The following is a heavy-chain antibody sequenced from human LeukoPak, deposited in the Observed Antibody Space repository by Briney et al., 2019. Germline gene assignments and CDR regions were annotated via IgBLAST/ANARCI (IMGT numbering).Heavy chain of an antibody. CDR1: GFMFSIYG. CDR3: PRPGYNFGYDY. J-gene: IGHJ4*02. Sequence: GGSLRLSCATSGFMFSIYGMHWVRQAPGKGLEYVSAISNNGGSTFYANSVKGRFTISRDNSKNTLYLQMGSLRVDDMAVYYCPRPGYNFGYDYWGQGTLVTVSS. D-gene: IGHD5-18*01. CDR2: ISNNGGST. V-gene: IGHV3-64*01.